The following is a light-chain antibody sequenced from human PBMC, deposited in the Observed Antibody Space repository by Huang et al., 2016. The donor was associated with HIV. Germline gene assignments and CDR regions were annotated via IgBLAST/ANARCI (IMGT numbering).Light chain of an antibody. J-gene: IGKJ4*01. Sequence: DFVMTQSPLSLPVTPGEPASISCRSSQSLLQSNGYNYLDWYLQKPVQSPQLLIYLGSNRASGVPDRFSGSGSGTDFALNISRVEAEDVGVYYCMQAVQTPPTFGGGTKVEI. V-gene: IGKV2-28*01. CDR3: MQAVQTPPT. CDR1: QSLLQSNGYNY. CDR2: LGS.